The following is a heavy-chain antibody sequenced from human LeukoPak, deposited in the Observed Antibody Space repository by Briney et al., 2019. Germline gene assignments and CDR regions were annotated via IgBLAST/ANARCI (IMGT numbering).Heavy chain of an antibody. CDR3: ASSGYCSSTSCYYAFDI. CDR1: GFTFSSHS. CDR2: ISSSSSYI. Sequence: PGGSLRLSCAASGFTFSSHSMNWVRQAPGKGLEWVSSISSSSSYIYYADSVKGRFTISRDNAKNSLYLQMNSLRAEDTAVYYCASSGYCSSTSCYYAFDIWGQGTMVTVSS. J-gene: IGHJ3*02. D-gene: IGHD2-2*01. V-gene: IGHV3-21*01.